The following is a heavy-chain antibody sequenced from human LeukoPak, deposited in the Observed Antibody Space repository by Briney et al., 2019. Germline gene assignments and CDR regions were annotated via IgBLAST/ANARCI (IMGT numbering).Heavy chain of an antibody. CDR3: ARTIIAAAHYYDYMDV. V-gene: IGHV1-69*05. Sequence: SVKVSCKASGGTFSSYAISWVRQAPGQGLEWMGGIIPIFGTANYAQKFQGRVTITTDESTSTAYMELSSLRSEDTAVYYCARTIIAAAHYYDYMDVWGKGTTVTVSS. CDR1: GGTFSSYA. J-gene: IGHJ6*03. CDR2: IIPIFGTA. D-gene: IGHD6-13*01.